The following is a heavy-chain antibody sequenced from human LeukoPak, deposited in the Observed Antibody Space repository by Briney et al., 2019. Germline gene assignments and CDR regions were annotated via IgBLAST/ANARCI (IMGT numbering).Heavy chain of an antibody. V-gene: IGHV4-39*01. CDR2: IYYSGST. CDR1: GGSISSSSYY. Sequence: SETLSLTCTVSGGSISSSSYYWGWIRQPPGKGLEWIGSIYYSGSTYYNPSLKSRVTISVDTSKNQFSLKLSSVTAADTAVYHCATLTDSGYERGYYYYGMDVWGQGTTVTVSS. D-gene: IGHD5-12*01. J-gene: IGHJ6*02. CDR3: ATLTDSGYERGYYYYGMDV.